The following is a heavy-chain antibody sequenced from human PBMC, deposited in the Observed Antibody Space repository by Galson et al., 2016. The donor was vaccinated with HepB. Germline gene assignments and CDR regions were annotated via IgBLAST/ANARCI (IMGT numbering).Heavy chain of an antibody. CDR2: INFNSVII. D-gene: IGHD2-15*01. V-gene: IGHV3-9*01. J-gene: IGHJ5*02. Sequence: SLRLSCAASGFTFDDYAMHWVRQAPGKGLEWISGINFNSVIIGYADSVKGRFTISRDNAKNSLYLQMNALRAEDTALYYCVKDTDGVVVAATGGPGPWGQGTLVTVSS. CDR3: VKDTDGVVVAATGGPGP. CDR1: GFTFDDYA.